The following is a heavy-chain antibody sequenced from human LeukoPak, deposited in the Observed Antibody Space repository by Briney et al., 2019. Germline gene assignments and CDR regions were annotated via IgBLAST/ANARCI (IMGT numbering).Heavy chain of an antibody. CDR2: ISAYNGNT. D-gene: IGHD2-2*02. CDR3: ARDGSVLVVVPAAIPNDY. V-gene: IGHV1-18*01. Sequence: GASVKVSCKASGYTFTSYGISWVRQAPGQGLEWMGWISAYNGNTNYAQKLQGRVTMTTDTSTSTAYMELRSLRSDDTAVYYCARDGSVLVVVPAAIPNDYWGQGTLVTVSS. CDR1: GYTFTSYG. J-gene: IGHJ4*02.